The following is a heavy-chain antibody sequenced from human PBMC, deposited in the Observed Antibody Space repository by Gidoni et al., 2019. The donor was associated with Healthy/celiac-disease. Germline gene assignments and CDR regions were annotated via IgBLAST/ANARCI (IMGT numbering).Heavy chain of an antibody. J-gene: IGHJ5*02. Sequence: EVQLVESGGGLVTPGGSLRLSCAASGFPFSNACISWVRQAPGKGLEWVGRIKSKTDGGTTDYAAPVKGRFTISRDDSKNTLYLQMNSLKTEDTAVYYCTTGPPVVLRYFDWLLVPPTWGQGTLVTVSS. V-gene: IGHV3-15*01. CDR1: GFPFSNAC. D-gene: IGHD3-9*01. CDR2: IKSKTDGGTT. CDR3: TTGPPVVLRYFDWLLVPPT.